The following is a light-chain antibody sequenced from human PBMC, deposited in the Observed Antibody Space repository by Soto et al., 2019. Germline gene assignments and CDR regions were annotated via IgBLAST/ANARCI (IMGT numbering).Light chain of an antibody. V-gene: IGLV1-47*02. CDR1: SSNVGSNY. CDR2: SNN. J-gene: IGLJ2*01. CDR3: AVWDDRLRVVV. Sequence: QSVLTQPPSASGTPGQRVTISCSGGSSNVGSNYVYWYQYLPGTAPRHLIQSNNQRPSGVPDRFSGSKSGTSASLAISGLRSEDEADYYCAVWDDRLRVVVFGGGTKVTVL.